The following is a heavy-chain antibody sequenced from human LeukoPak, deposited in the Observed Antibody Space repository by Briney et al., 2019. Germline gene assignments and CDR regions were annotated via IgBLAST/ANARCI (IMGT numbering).Heavy chain of an antibody. CDR3: ARDLWELYFDY. Sequence: PGRSLRLSCAASGFTFSSYSMNWVRQAPGKGLEWVSSISSSSSYIYYADSVKGRFTISRDNAKNSLYLQMNSLRAEDTAVYYCARDLWELYFDYWGQGTLVTVSS. CDR2: ISSSSSYI. CDR1: GFTFSSYS. V-gene: IGHV3-21*01. J-gene: IGHJ4*02. D-gene: IGHD1-7*01.